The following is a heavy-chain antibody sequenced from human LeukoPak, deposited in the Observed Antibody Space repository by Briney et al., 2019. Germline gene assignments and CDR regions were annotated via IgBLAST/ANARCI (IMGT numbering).Heavy chain of an antibody. D-gene: IGHD6-19*01. Sequence: SETLSLTCAVYGGSFSGYYWSWIRQPPGKGLEWIGEINHSGSTNYNPSLKSRVTISVDTSKNQFSLKLSSVTAADTAVYHCARGLWIAVAGTSIDYWGQGTLVTVSS. J-gene: IGHJ4*02. CDR1: GGSFSGYY. V-gene: IGHV4-34*01. CDR3: ARGLWIAVAGTSIDY. CDR2: INHSGST.